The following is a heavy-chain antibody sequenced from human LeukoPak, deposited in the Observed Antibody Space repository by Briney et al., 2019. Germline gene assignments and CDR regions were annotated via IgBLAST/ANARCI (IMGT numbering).Heavy chain of an antibody. Sequence: ASVKVSCKVSGYTLTELSMHWVRQAPGKGLEWKGGFDPEDGETIYAQKFQGRVIMTEDTSTDTAYMELSSLRSEDTAVYYCAPAKRGYAFDIWGQGTMVTVSS. J-gene: IGHJ3*02. V-gene: IGHV1-24*01. CDR1: GYTLTELS. CDR3: APAKRGYAFDI. CDR2: FDPEDGET. D-gene: IGHD3-16*01.